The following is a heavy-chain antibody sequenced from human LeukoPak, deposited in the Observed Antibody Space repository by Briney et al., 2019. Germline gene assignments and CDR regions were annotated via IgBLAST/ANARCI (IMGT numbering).Heavy chain of an antibody. CDR2: ISAYNGNT. Sequence: ASVKVSCKASGYTFTSYGISWVRQAPGQGLEWMGWISAYNGNTNYARKLQGRVTMTEDTSTDTAYMELSSLRSEDTAVYYCATVREAAAAGWFDPWGQGTLVTVSS. J-gene: IGHJ5*02. CDR3: ATVREAAAAGWFDP. V-gene: IGHV1-18*01. CDR1: GYTFTSYG. D-gene: IGHD6-13*01.